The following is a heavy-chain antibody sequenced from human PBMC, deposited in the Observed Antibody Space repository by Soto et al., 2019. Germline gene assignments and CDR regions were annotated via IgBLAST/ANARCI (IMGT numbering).Heavy chain of an antibody. CDR3: ARDPGYSSGWAEYFQH. J-gene: IGHJ1*01. V-gene: IGHV1-46*01. Sequence: ASVKGSCKASGYTFTSYYMHWVRQAPGQGLEWMGIINPSGGSTSYAQKFQGRVTMTRDTSTSTVYMELSSLRSEDTAVYYCARDPGYSSGWAEYFQHWGQGTLVTVSS. CDR1: GYTFTSYY. CDR2: INPSGGST. D-gene: IGHD6-19*01.